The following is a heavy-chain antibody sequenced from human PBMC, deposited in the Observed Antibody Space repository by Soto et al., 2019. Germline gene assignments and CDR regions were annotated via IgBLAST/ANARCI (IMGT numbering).Heavy chain of an antibody. D-gene: IGHD2-15*01. CDR2: ISSSSSTI. Sequence: GGSLRLSCAASGFTFSSYSMNWVRQAPGKGLEWVSYISSSSSTIYYADSVKGRFTISRDNAKNSLYLQMNSLRAEDTAVYYCARGLRRVVVAATNYYFDYWGQGTLVTVSS. CDR1: GFTFSSYS. CDR3: ARGLRRVVVAATNYYFDY. J-gene: IGHJ4*02. V-gene: IGHV3-48*01.